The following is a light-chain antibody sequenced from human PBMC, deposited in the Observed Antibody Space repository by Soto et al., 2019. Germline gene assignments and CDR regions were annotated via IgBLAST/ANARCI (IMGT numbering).Light chain of an antibody. J-gene: IGLJ1*01. CDR2: EVS. CDR1: SSDVGYNNY. Sequence: QSALTQPASVSGSPGQSITISCTGTSSDVGYNNYVSWYQQHPGKAPKLMIYEVSNRPSGVSNRFSGSKSGNTASLTISGLQAEDEADYYCSSYTRSTTYVFGAGTKATVL. V-gene: IGLV2-14*01. CDR3: SSYTRSTTYV.